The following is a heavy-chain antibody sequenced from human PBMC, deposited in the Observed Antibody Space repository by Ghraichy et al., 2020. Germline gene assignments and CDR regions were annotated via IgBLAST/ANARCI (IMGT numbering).Heavy chain of an antibody. Sequence: GGSLRLSCAASGYTCGPYSLHWVRQALGMGLKRVAVIQHDASNKYYADSVKGRFTISRDNFKNTLYLQMNSLTTEDTAVYYCARIGFGFSFGQGMDYWGQGTLVIVSS. CDR2: IQHDASNK. CDR3: ARIGFGFSFGQGMDY. V-gene: IGHV3-30-3*01. CDR1: GYTCGPYS. J-gene: IGHJ4*02. D-gene: IGHD3-16*01.